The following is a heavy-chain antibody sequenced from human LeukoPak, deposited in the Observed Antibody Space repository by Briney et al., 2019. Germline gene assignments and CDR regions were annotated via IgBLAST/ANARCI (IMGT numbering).Heavy chain of an antibody. Sequence: GGSLRLSCAASGFTFSSYGMHWVRQAPGKGLEWVAFIRYDGSNKYYADSVKGRFTISRDNSKNTLYLQMNSLRAEDTAVYYCARGVPKTSYYYYYMDVWGKGTTVTVSS. CDR1: GFTFSSYG. CDR2: IRYDGSNK. J-gene: IGHJ6*03. V-gene: IGHV3-30*02. CDR3: ARGVPKTSYYYYYMDV. D-gene: IGHD4-11*01.